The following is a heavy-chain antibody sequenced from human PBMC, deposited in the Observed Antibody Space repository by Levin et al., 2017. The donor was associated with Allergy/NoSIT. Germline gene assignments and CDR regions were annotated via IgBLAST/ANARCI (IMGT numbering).Heavy chain of an antibody. D-gene: IGHD2-15*01. V-gene: IGHV3-74*01. Sequence: PSETLSLTCAASGFTFSTYWMHWVRQAPGKGLVWVSRINTDGSSTRYADSVKGRFTISRDNAKNTLYLQMNSLRAEDTAVYYCARHRGTAHYYYMDVWGKGTTVTVSS. J-gene: IGHJ6*03. CDR1: GFTFSTYW. CDR2: INTDGSST. CDR3: ARHRGTAHYYYMDV.